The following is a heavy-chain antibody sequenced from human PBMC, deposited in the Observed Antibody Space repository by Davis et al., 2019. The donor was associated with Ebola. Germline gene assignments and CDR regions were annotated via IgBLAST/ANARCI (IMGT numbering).Heavy chain of an antibody. CDR2: ISGSGGST. D-gene: IGHD3-3*01. V-gene: IGHV3-23*01. CDR3: AKDREFAYYDFWSGYYGY. J-gene: IGHJ4*02. CDR1: GFTFSSYA. Sequence: PGGSLRLSCAASGFTFSSYAMSWVRQAPGKGLEWVSAISGSGGSTYYADSVKGRFTISRDNSKNTLYLQMNSLRAEDTAVYYCAKDREFAYYDFWSGYYGYWGQGTLVTVSS.